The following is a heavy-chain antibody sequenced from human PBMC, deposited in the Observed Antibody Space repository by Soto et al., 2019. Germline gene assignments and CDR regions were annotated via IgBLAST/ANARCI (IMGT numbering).Heavy chain of an antibody. D-gene: IGHD3-10*01. J-gene: IGHJ4*02. CDR2: ISPQNGNT. V-gene: IGHV1-18*01. CDR3: ARDRRIRGVFGY. Sequence: QVQLVQSGPEVKKPGASVKVSCKTSGYTLTNYGITWVRQAPGQGLEWMGWISPQNGNTNYAQKFQVRVTLTTDKSTSTVYMELGSLRSDDTAVYYCARDRRIRGVFGYWGQGTLVTVSS. CDR1: GYTLTNYG.